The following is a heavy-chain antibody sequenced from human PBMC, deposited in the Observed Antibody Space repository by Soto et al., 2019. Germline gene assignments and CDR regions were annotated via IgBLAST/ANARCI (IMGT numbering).Heavy chain of an antibody. J-gene: IGHJ4*02. CDR2: IKPGTSDI. CDR3: ARQLSHICDS. CDR1: GYKFGSAW. V-gene: IGHV5-51*01. D-gene: IGHD3-3*02. Sequence: GESLKISCKGVGYKFGSAWIGWVRQMPGKGLEWMGIIKPGTSDIRYSPSCRGHVTISADEAVSTAYLQWSSLKASDTAMYYCARQLSHICDSWGQGTLVTSPQ.